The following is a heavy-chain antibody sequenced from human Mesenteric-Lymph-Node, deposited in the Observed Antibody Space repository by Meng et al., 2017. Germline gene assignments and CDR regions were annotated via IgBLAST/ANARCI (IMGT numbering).Heavy chain of an antibody. V-gene: IGHV3-74*01. CDR3: ARGGTIDS. CDR1: GFTFSSYS. CDR2: ISGDGSST. Sequence: GESLKISCEASGFTFSSYSTHWVRQAPGKGLESVSAISGDGSSTGYADSVKGRFTISRDNAKNTLYLQMNSLTAEDTAVYYCARGGTIDSWGQGTLVTVSS. J-gene: IGHJ4*02.